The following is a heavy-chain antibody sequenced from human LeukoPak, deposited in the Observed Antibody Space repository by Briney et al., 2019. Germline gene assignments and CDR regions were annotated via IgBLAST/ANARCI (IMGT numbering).Heavy chain of an antibody. D-gene: IGHD3-22*01. Sequence: ASVKVSCKASGYTFTSYGISCVRQAPVQGLEWMGWISAYNGNTNYAQKLQGRVTMTTDTSTSTAYMELRSLRSDDTAVYYCARRGYYYDSSTGDYWGQGTLVTVSS. CDR1: GYTFTSYG. J-gene: IGHJ4*02. CDR3: ARRGYYYDSSTGDY. V-gene: IGHV1-18*01. CDR2: ISAYNGNT.